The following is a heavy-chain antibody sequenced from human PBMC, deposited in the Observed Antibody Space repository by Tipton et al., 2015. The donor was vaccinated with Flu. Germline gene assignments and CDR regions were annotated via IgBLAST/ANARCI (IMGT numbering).Heavy chain of an antibody. D-gene: IGHD4-17*01. V-gene: IGHV4-59*12. CDR2: IFYGGDT. CDR3: ARDRVGDYSGFDP. J-gene: IGHJ5*02. CDR1: GGSISDYY. Sequence: TLSLTCTVSGGSISDYYWSWIRQPPGKGLEWIGYIFYGGDTYYNPSLKSRVTISVDTSKNQFSLKLSSVTAADTAVYYCARDRVGDYSGFDPWGQGTLVTVSS.